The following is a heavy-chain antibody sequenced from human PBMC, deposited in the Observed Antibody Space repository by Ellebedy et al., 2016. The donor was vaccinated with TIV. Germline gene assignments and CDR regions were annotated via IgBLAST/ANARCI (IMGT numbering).Heavy chain of an antibody. Sequence: GGSLRLSCAASGGILNTKGGHWVRQGPGEGLEWISYISPSSDSIYTDSVKGRFTISRDDTENSFYLQMNSLRPEDTAVYFCARDRRIRNSGRDDYHFMDVWGVGTTVTVSS. CDR3: ARDRRIRNSGRDDYHFMDV. CDR1: GGILNTKG. J-gene: IGHJ6*03. CDR2: ISPSSDSI. D-gene: IGHD5-24*01. V-gene: IGHV3-48*04.